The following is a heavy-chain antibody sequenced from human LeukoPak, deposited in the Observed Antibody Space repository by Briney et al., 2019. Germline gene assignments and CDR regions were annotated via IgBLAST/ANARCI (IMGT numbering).Heavy chain of an antibody. CDR2: INHSGST. J-gene: IGHJ3*02. CDR1: GGSFSGYY. D-gene: IGHD6-6*01. CDR3: ARSRIAARGLDAFDI. V-gene: IGHV4-34*01. Sequence: SETLSLTCAVYGGSFSGYYWSWIRQPPGKGLEWIGEINHSGSTNYNPSLKSRVTISVDTSKSQFSLKLSSVTAADTAVYYCARSRIAARGLDAFDIWGQGTMVTVSS.